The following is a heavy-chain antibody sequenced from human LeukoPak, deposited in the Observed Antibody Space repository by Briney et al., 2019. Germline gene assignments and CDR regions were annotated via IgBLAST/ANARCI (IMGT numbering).Heavy chain of an antibody. Sequence: PGGSLRLSCAASGFTFRSYAMHWVRQAPGKGLAWVANIIEGGDVKYYADSVKGRFIISRDNTKNSLYLQMTSLRADDTAVYYCARVGKNGWDFDHWGQGTLVTVSS. D-gene: IGHD6-19*01. V-gene: IGHV3-7*01. J-gene: IGHJ4*02. CDR3: ARVGKNGWDFDH. CDR1: GFTFRSYA. CDR2: IIEGGDVK.